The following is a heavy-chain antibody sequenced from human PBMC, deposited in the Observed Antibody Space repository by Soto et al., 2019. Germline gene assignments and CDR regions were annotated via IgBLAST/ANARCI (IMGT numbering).Heavy chain of an antibody. V-gene: IGHV5-51*01. CDR3: SKLKYSTSVRYLQH. CDR2: IDTCDAIT. D-gene: IGHD6-6*01. J-gene: IGHJ1*01. Sequence: GEYLKISCESSGSTVANYWIGCVRKVHWKGLEWVAIIDTCDAITIYSPSFQGQVTISADKSISTAYLQWTSLKASDTAIYYCSKLKYSTSVRYLQHWGQGTTVTVSS. CDR1: GSTVANYW.